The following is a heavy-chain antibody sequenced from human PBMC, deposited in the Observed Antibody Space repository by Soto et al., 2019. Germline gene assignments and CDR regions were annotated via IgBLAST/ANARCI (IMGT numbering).Heavy chain of an antibody. CDR1: GFTFSSYA. Sequence: PGGSLRLSCAASGFTFSSYAMSWVRQAPGKGLEWVSAISGSGGSTYYAESVKGRFTISRDNSKNTLYLQMNSLRAEDTAVLYCAKDQALYYYDSSGYYNYWGQGTLVTVSS. V-gene: IGHV3-23*01. CDR2: ISGSGGST. J-gene: IGHJ4*02. D-gene: IGHD3-22*01. CDR3: AKDQALYYYDSSGYYNY.